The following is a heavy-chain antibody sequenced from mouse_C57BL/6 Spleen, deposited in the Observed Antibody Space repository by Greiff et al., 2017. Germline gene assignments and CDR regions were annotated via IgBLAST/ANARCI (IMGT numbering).Heavy chain of an antibody. Sequence: VQLQQSGAELVRPGASVKLSCTASGFNIKDDYMHWVKQRPEQGLEWIGWIDPENGDTAYASKFQGKATITADTSSNTAYLQLSSLTSEDTAVYYCTTGDYGSSYVRYFDVWGTGTTVTVSS. D-gene: IGHD1-1*01. CDR1: GFNIKDDY. CDR3: TTGDYGSSYVRYFDV. CDR2: IDPENGDT. V-gene: IGHV14-4*01. J-gene: IGHJ1*03.